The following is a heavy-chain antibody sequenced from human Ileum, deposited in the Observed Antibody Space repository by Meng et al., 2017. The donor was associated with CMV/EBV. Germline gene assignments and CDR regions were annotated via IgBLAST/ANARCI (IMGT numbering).Heavy chain of an antibody. Sequence: QVPLQEWGAGLLKPSETLSLTCAVYGGSFSGYYWSWIRQVPGKGLEWIGEFNHYGSTNYNPSLKSRVTISVDTSKNQFSLNLSSVTAADTAVYYCASGKSNLEYWGQGTLVTVSS. J-gene: IGHJ4*02. V-gene: IGHV4-34*01. CDR1: GGSFSGYY. CDR2: FNHYGST. CDR3: ASGKSNLEY. D-gene: IGHD4-11*01.